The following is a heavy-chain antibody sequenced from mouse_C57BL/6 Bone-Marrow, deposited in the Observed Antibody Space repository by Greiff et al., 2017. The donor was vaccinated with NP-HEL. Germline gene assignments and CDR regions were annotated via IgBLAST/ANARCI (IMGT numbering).Heavy chain of an antibody. J-gene: IGHJ2*01. Sequence: QVQLQQPGAELVKPGASVKLSCKASGYTFTSYWMHWVKQRPGQGLEWIGMLHPHSGITTSTATFTCTSPLPVSTSSLPAYIQHSSLTSEDSAVYYCARNLLLWYFWFYFDYWGQGTTLTVSS. CDR2: LHPHSGIT. D-gene: IGHD2-1*01. V-gene: IGHV1-64*01. CDR1: GYTFTSYW. CDR3: ARNLLLWYFWFYFDY.